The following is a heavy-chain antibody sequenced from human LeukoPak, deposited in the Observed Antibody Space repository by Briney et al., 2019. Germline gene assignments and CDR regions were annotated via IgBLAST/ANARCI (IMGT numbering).Heavy chain of an antibody. CDR2: ISSRSSDT. CDR1: GFTFSRYS. D-gene: IGHD3-10*01. J-gene: IGHJ6*02. Sequence: GGSLRLSCAASGFTFSRYSMNWVRQAPGRGLEWVSHISSRSSDTYYADSVKGRFTISRDNAKNSLYLQMNSLRAEDTAVYYCARGSGSYSGGMDVWGQGTTVTVSS. CDR3: ARGSGSYSGGMDV. V-gene: IGHV3-21*05.